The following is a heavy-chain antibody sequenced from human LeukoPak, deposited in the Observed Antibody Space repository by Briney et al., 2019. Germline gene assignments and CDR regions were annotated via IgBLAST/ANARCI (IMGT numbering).Heavy chain of an antibody. CDR2: INPNSGGT. D-gene: IGHD3-3*01. J-gene: IGHJ4*02. CDR1: GYTFTGYY. V-gene: IGHV1-2*02. CDR3: ARTSVAPREWLSFDY. Sequence: ASVKVSCKASGYTFTGYYMHWLRQAPGQGLEWMGWINPNSGGTNYAQKFQGRVTITRDTSISTAYMELSRLRSDDTAVYYCARTSVAPREWLSFDYWGQGTLVTVSS.